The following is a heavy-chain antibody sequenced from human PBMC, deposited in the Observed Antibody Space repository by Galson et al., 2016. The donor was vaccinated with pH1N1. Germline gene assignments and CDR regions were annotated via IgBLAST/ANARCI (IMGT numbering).Heavy chain of an antibody. V-gene: IGHV1-8*01. J-gene: IGHJ2*01. Sequence: SVKVSCKASGYTLISYDINWVRQATGQGLEWMGWMNPNNGNADYAPKFQGRVTLTRNASINTAYMELSSLTSEDRAVYYCARGPVYWYFDLWGRGTPVIVSS. CDR1: GYTLISYD. CDR2: MNPNNGNA. CDR3: ARGPVYWYFDL.